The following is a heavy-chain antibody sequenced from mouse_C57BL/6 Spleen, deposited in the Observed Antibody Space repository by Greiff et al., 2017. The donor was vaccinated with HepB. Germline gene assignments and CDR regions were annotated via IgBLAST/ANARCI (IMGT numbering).Heavy chain of an antibody. J-gene: IGHJ3*01. D-gene: IGHD2-3*01. V-gene: IGHV1-82*01. CDR1: GYAFSSSW. CDR3: ARDGYYRGWFAY. Sequence: QVQLQQSGPELVKPGASVKISCKASGYAFSSSWMNWVKQRPGKGLEWIGRIYPGDGDTNYNGKFKGKATLTADKSSSTAYMQLSSLTSEDSAVYFCARDGYYRGWFAYWGQGTLVTVSA. CDR2: IYPGDGDT.